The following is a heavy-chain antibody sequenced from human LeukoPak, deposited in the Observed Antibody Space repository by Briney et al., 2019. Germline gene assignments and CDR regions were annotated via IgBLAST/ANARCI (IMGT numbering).Heavy chain of an antibody. CDR1: GGSFSGYY. CDR2: INHSGSA. V-gene: IGHV4-34*01. Sequence: PSETLSLTCAVYGGSFSGYYWSWIRQPPGKGLEWIGEINHSGSANYNPSLKSRLTISVDTSKNQFSLKLSSVTAADTAVYYCARGLKSGGWYHGNWFDPWGQGTLVTVSS. CDR3: ARGLKSGGWYHGNWFDP. J-gene: IGHJ5*02. D-gene: IGHD6-19*01.